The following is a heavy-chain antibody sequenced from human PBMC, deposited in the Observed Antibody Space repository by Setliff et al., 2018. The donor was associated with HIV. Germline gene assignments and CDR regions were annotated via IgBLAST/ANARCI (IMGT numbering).Heavy chain of an antibody. CDR3: SRGSAAGTGLPPRDS. V-gene: IGHV4-4*08. Sequence: KPSETLSLTCTVSADSVTSYSWEWIRQPPGKRLEWIGSVSTTDGATYNPSLQSRVSMSVDTSKMQVSLHLTSVTAADTAVYYCSRGSAAGTGLPPRDSWGQGSLVTVSS. D-gene: IGHD1-1*01. J-gene: IGHJ5*01. CDR2: VSTTDGA. CDR1: ADSVTSYS.